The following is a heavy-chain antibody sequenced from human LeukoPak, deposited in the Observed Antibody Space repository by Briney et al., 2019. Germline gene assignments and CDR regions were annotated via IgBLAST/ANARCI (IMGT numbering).Heavy chain of an antibody. CDR1: GFTFSSYA. CDR2: ISYDGSNK. D-gene: IGHD1-20*01. V-gene: IGHV3-30-3*01. CDR3: ARMYLITGTAEGGWFDP. Sequence: GGSLRLSCAASGFTFSSYAMHWVRQAPGKGLEWVAVISYDGSNKYYADSVKGRFTISRDNSKNTLYLQMNSLRAEDTAVYYCARMYLITGTAEGGWFDPWGQGTLVTVSS. J-gene: IGHJ5*02.